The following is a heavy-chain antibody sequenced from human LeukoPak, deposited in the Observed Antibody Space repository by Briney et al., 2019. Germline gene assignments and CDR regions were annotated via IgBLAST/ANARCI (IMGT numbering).Heavy chain of an antibody. D-gene: IGHD2-15*01. CDR1: GGSMTYYY. Sequence: PSETLFLTCTVSGGSMTYYYWTWIRQPPGKGLEWIGYIYYSGNTNYNPSLKSRVTISVDTSKNQFSLMLGSVTAADTAVFYCARQRGGYVDYWGQGTLVTVSS. CDR3: ARQRGGYVDY. CDR2: IYYSGNT. V-gene: IGHV4-59*08. J-gene: IGHJ4*02.